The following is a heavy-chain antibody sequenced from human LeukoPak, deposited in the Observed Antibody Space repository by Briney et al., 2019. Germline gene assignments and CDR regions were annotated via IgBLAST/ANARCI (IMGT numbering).Heavy chain of an antibody. CDR2: ISAYNGNT. V-gene: IGHV1-18*01. J-gene: IGHJ4*02. Sequence: ASVKVSCKASGYTFTSYGIRWVRQAPGQGLEWMGWISAYNGNTNYAQKLQGRVTMTTDTSTSTAYMELRSLRSDDTAVYYCARDHYYYGSGSPIPYWGQGTLVTVSS. CDR3: ARDHYYYGSGSPIPY. D-gene: IGHD3-10*01. CDR1: GYTFTSYG.